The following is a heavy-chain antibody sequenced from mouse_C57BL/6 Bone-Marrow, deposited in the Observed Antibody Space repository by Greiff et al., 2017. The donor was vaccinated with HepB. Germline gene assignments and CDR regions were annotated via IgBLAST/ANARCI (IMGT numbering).Heavy chain of an antibody. CDR1: GFTFSDYG. J-gene: IGHJ3*01. CDR2: ISSGSSTI. V-gene: IGHV5-17*01. CDR3: SRPGDYSWFAY. Sequence: EVKVVESGGGLVKPGGSLKLSCAASGFTFSDYGMHWVRQAPEKGLEWVAYISSGSSTIYYADTVKGRFTISRDNAKNTLFLQMTSLRSEDTAMYYCSRPGDYSWFAYWGQGTLVTVSA. D-gene: IGHD1-1*01.